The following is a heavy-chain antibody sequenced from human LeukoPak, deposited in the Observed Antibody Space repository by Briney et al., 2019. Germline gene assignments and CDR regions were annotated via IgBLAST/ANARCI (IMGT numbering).Heavy chain of an antibody. CDR2: ISYDGSNK. CDR1: GFTFSSYA. V-gene: IGHV3-30-3*01. J-gene: IGHJ1*01. Sequence: GGSLRLSCAASGFTFSSYAMHWVRQAPGKGLEWVAVISYDGSNKYYADSVKGRFTISRDNSKNTLYLQMNSLRAEDTAVYYYARVQYYDSSGYEGAQYFQHWGQGTLVTVSS. D-gene: IGHD3-22*01. CDR3: ARVQYYDSSGYEGAQYFQH.